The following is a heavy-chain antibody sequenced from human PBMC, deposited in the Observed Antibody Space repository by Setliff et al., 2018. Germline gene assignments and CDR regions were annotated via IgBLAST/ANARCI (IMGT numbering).Heavy chain of an antibody. CDR2: IKHDGSAK. Sequence: GGSLRLSCAASGFTFSDYYMSWIRLAPGKGLEWVGNIKHDGSAKGYLDSVKGRFTISRDNAKNSLFLQMNSLRVEDTAIYYCAREVWNIYDNDNSWSGYSDHWGQGTLVTVSS. V-gene: IGHV3-7*03. CDR3: AREVWNIYDNDNSWSGYSDH. CDR1: GFTFSDYY. D-gene: IGHD3-3*01. J-gene: IGHJ4*02.